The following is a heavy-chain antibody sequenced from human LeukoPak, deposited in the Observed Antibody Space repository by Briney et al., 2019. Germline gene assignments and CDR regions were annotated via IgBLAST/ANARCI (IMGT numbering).Heavy chain of an antibody. CDR2: INHSGST. CDR1: GGSFSGYY. D-gene: IGHD2-15*01. J-gene: IGHJ6*02. V-gene: IGHV4-34*01. Sequence: PSETLSLTCAVYGGSFSGYYWSWIRQPPGKGLEWIGEINHSGSTNYNPSLKSRVTISVDTSKNQFSLKLSSVTAGDTAVYYCARLPPNCSGGSCFSQKHLYYYYYGMDVWGQGTTVTVSS. CDR3: ARLPPNCSGGSCFSQKHLYYYYYGMDV.